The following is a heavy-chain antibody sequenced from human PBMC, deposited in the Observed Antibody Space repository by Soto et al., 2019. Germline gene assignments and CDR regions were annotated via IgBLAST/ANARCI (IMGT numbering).Heavy chain of an antibody. Sequence: SETLSLTCTVSGVSITSFYWNWIRQPPGRGLEWIGCIYDSGSTNFNPSLKSPVTMSVDTSGTQFSLELRSVYAADTAVYYCANGFSSMSWFAPWGQGTLVTVSS. D-gene: IGHD6-19*01. J-gene: IGHJ5*02. CDR1: GVSITSFY. V-gene: IGHV4-59*01. CDR3: ANGFSSMSWFAP. CDR2: IYDSGST.